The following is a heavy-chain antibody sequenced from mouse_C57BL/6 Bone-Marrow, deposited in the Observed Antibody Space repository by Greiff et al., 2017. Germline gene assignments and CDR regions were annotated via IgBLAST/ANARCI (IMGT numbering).Heavy chain of an antibody. V-gene: IGHV1-82*01. CDR3: ARNGYFLFDY. CDR2: IYPGDGDT. D-gene: IGHD2-3*01. J-gene: IGHJ2*01. Sequence: VQGVESGPELVKPGASVKISCKASGYAFSSSWMNWVKQRPGKGLEWIGRIYPGDGDTNYNGKFKGKATLTADKSSSTAYMQLSSLTSEDSAVYFCARNGYFLFDYWGQGTTLTVSS. CDR1: GYAFSSSW.